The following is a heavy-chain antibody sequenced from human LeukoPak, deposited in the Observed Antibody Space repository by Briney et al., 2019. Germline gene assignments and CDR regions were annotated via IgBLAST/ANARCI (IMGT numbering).Heavy chain of an antibody. CDR1: GFTFSSYA. CDR2: ISGSGGST. CDR3: AKDQAIGYSYGYYYYGMDV. D-gene: IGHD5-18*01. Sequence: PGGSLRLSCAASGFTFSSYAMSWVRQAPGKGLEWVSAISGSGGSTYYAVSVKGRFTISRDNSKNTLYLQMNSLRAEDTAVYYCAKDQAIGYSYGYYYYGMDVWGQGTTVTVSS. J-gene: IGHJ6*02. V-gene: IGHV3-23*01.